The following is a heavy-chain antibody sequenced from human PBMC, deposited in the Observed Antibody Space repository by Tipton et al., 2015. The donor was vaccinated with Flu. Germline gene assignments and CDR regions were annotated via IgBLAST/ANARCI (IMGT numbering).Heavy chain of an antibody. D-gene: IGHD2-15*01. V-gene: IGHV4-61*02. CDR2: IYTSGST. J-gene: IGHJ5*02. CDR1: GGSISSGSYY. Sequence: TLSLTCTVSGGSISSGSYYWSWIRQPAGKGLEWIGRIYTSGSTNYNPSLKSRVTISVDTSKNQFSLKLRSVTAADTAVYYCARRCSGGSGYRDEYNWFDPWGQGTLVTVSS. CDR3: ARRCSGGSGYRDEYNWFDP.